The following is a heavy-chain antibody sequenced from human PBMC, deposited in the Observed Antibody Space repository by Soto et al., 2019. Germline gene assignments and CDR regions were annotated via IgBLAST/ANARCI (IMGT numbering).Heavy chain of an antibody. J-gene: IGHJ4*02. CDR1: GFTFSNYG. CDR2: ISSSGGNT. V-gene: IGHV3-23*01. D-gene: IGHD3-10*01. Sequence: EVRLLDSGGDLVQPGGSLRLSCAASGFTFSNYGMTWVRRTPGKGLEWVSSISSSGGNTYYADSVKGRFTISRDNSKNTLYLPMNSLRADDTAAYYCAKTTFYHGSGSYFPFDYWGQGTLVTVSS. CDR3: AKTTFYHGSGSYFPFDY.